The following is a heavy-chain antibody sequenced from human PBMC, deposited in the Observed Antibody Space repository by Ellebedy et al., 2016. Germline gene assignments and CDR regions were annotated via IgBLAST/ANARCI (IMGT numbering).Heavy chain of an antibody. CDR3: AKDGGLGRWLLGWYFDL. Sequence: GESLKISXAASGFTLSSYGMHWVRQAPGKGLEWVAVISFDGSNKYYADSVKGRFTISRDNSKNTLYLQMNSLRAEDTAVYYCAKDGGLGRWLLGWYFDLWGRGTLVTVSS. CDR1: GFTLSSYG. D-gene: IGHD5-24*01. V-gene: IGHV3-30*18. CDR2: ISFDGSNK. J-gene: IGHJ2*01.